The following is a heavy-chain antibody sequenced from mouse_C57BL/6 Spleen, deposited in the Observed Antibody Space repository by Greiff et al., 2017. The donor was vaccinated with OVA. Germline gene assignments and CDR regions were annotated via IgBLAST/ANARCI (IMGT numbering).Heavy chain of an antibody. CDR2: IYPGDGDT. V-gene: IGHV1-82*01. D-gene: IGHD3-2*02. CDR1: GYAFSSSW. J-gene: IGHJ4*01. Sequence: QVQLQQSGPELVKPGASVKISCKASGYAFSSSWMNWVKQRPGKGLEWIGRIYPGDGDTNYNGKFKGKATLTADKSSSTAYMQLSSLTSEDSAVYFCARAAQATLYAMDYWGKGTSVTVSS. CDR3: ARAAQATLYAMDY.